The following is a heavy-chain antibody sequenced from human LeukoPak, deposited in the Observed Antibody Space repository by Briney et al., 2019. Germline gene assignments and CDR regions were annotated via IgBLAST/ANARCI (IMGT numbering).Heavy chain of an antibody. Sequence: ASVKVSCKASGATFSSSAISWVRQAPGQGLEWVGGAIPILGSTKYAQKFQGRVSITTDESTSTAYMELSSLRSVDTAVYYCARDDASATMGFDSWGQGTLVTVSS. D-gene: IGHD1-26*01. J-gene: IGHJ5*01. V-gene: IGHV1-69*05. CDR2: AIPILGST. CDR3: ARDDASATMGFDS. CDR1: GATFSSSA.